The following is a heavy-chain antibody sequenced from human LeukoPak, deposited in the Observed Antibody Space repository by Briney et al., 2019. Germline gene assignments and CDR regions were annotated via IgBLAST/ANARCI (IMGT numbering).Heavy chain of an antibody. CDR2: IKQDGSEK. CDR3: ARPHIVVVPAAILDHVAFDI. V-gene: IGHV3-7*01. CDR1: GFTFSSYW. Sequence: GGSLRLSCAASGFTFSSYWMSWVRQAPGKGLEWVANIKQDGSEKYYVDSVKGRFTISRDNAKNSLYLQMNSLRAEDTAVYYCARPHIVVVPAAILDHVAFDIWGQGTMVTVSS. D-gene: IGHD2-2*01. J-gene: IGHJ3*02.